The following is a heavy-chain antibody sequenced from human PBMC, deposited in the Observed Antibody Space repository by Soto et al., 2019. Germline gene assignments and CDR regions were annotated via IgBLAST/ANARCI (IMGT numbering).Heavy chain of an antibody. V-gene: IGHV1-18*04. CDR1: GYTFNSYC. D-gene: IGHD2-2*01. Sequence: GASVNGSCKSSGYTFNSYCISWVRQAPGQGLEWMGWISAYNGNTNYAQKVQGRVTMTTDTSTSTAYMELRSLRSDDTAVYYCARDLEYQPQYPWGQGTLVTVAS. CDR2: ISAYNGNT. CDR3: ARDLEYQPQYP. J-gene: IGHJ5*02.